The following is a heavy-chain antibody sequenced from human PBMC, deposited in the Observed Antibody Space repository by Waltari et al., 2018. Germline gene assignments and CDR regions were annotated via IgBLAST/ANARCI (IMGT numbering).Heavy chain of an antibody. Sequence: DVQLAESGGGLVQPGGSLRLSCSASGFNFNNYEMNWVRQAPGKGLGWVSFISSSGTSIYYADSVRGRFTISRDNGKNSLYLQMNSLRPEDTAVYYCAGGEPWPKHYYFYHLDVWGQGTTVTVSS. CDR2: ISSSGTSI. CDR1: GFNFNNYE. D-gene: IGHD3-16*01. V-gene: IGHV3-48*03. J-gene: IGHJ6*02. CDR3: AGGEPWPKHYYFYHLDV.